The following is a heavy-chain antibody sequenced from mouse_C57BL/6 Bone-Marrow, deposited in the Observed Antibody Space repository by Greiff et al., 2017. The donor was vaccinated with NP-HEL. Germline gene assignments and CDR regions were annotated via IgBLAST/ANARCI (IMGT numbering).Heavy chain of an antibody. J-gene: IGHJ2*01. CDR3: TRTGSSKRYYFDY. D-gene: IGHD1-1*01. Sequence: EVQLQQSGAELVRPGASVKLSCTASGFNIKDDYMHWVKQRPEQGLEWIGWIDPENGDTEYASKFQGKATITADTSSNTAYLQLSSLTSEDTAVYYCTRTGSSKRYYFDYWGQGTTLTVSS. V-gene: IGHV14-4*01. CDR1: GFNIKDDY. CDR2: IDPENGDT.